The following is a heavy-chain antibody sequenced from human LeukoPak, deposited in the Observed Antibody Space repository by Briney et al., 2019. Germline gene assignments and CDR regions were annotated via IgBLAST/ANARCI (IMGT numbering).Heavy chain of an antibody. V-gene: IGHV1-3*01. CDR2: INAGNGNT. Sequence: ASVKVSCKASGYTFTSYAMHWVRQAPGQRLEWMGWINAGNGNTKYSQKFQGRVTITRDTSTSTVYMELRSLRSEDTAVYYCARDVRGAYDSIRFDYWGQGTLVTVSS. J-gene: IGHJ4*02. CDR3: ARDVRGAYDSIRFDY. CDR1: GYTFTSYA. D-gene: IGHD3-22*01.